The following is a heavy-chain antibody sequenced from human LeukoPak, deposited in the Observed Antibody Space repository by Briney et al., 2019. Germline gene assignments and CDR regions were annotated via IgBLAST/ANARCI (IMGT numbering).Heavy chain of an antibody. CDR1: GVTLSDHH. Sequence: GGSLRLSCSASGVTLSDHHMDWVRHAPGKGLEGFVRTRDKTRGYTTEYDESVKGIFTLSRDDSKHLVYLHLNSLRTEDTAVYFCARDGAEGHNRAFDMWGQGTVATVSS. V-gene: IGHV3-72*01. D-gene: IGHD3-16*01. J-gene: IGHJ3*02. CDR2: TRDKTRGYTT. CDR3: ARDGAEGHNRAFDM.